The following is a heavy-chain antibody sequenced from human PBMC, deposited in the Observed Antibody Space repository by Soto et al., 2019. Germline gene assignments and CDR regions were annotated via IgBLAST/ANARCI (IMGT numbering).Heavy chain of an antibody. CDR2: ISAYNGNT. Sequence: QIQLVQSGAEVKKPGASVKVSCKASGYTFSSYHITWVRQAPGQGLEWMGWISAYNGNTNYAHNLQGRVTMTTDPTTSTAYLELTSLRSDDTAVYYCARDLPPVDYWGQGTLVTVSS. V-gene: IGHV1-18*01. CDR1: GYTFSSYH. J-gene: IGHJ4*02. CDR3: ARDLPPVDY.